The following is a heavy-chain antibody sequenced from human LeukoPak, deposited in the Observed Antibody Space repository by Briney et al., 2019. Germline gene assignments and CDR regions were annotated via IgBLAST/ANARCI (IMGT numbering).Heavy chain of an antibody. CDR3: ARGPQKNGHSSGYPGYFDY. V-gene: IGHV3-21*01. J-gene: IGHJ4*02. CDR2: ISISSSYI. CDR1: GFTFSSYS. Sequence: GGSLRLSCAASGFTFSSYSINWVRQAPGKGLEWVSSISISSSYIYYADSVKGRFTISRDNAKNSLYLQMNSLRAEDTAVYYCARGPQKNGHSSGYPGYFDYWGQGTLVAVSS. D-gene: IGHD3-22*01.